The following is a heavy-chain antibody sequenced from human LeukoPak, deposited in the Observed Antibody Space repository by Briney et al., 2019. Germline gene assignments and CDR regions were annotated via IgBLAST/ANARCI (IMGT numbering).Heavy chain of an antibody. Sequence: PGGSLRLTCAASGFTFTTYSMNWVRQAPGKGLEWVSSISSSGNFIYYADSVRGRFTTSRDNAKNSLYLQMNSLRAEDTAIYYCARGKQQLVWGAYDYWGQGTLVTVSS. CDR3: ARGKQQLVWGAYDY. J-gene: IGHJ4*02. D-gene: IGHD6-13*01. CDR1: GFTFTTYS. V-gene: IGHV3-21*01. CDR2: ISSSGNFI.